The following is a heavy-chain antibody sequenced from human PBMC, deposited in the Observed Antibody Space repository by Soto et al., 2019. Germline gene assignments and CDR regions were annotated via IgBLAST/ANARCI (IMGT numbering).Heavy chain of an antibody. CDR2: IIPIPGIA. CDR3: ARGAKDGHKYKGVFAFDP. Sequence: QVQLVQSGAAVKKPGSSVKVSCKASGGSSYTINWVRQAPGQGLEWMGRIIPIPGIANYAQKFQGRVTITADKSTNTAYMELSSLRSEDTAVYYCARGAKDGHKYKGVFAFDPWGQGTLVTVSS. CDR1: GGSSYT. J-gene: IGHJ5*02. D-gene: IGHD3-10*01. V-gene: IGHV1-69*02.